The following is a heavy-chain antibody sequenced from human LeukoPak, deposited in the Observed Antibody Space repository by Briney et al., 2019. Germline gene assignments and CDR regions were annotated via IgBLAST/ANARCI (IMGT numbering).Heavy chain of an antibody. CDR1: GFTISSNY. CDR3: VKVGGSGYYPDI. D-gene: IGHD3-22*01. V-gene: IGHV3-66*01. CDR2: IYSGGST. Sequence: GESLRLSCAVSGFTISSNYLNWVRQAPGKGPEWVSFIYSGGSTYYPDSVKGRFTISRDNSKNTVNLQMNSLRGEDTAVYYCVKVGGSGYYPDIWGQGTMVTVLS. J-gene: IGHJ3*02.